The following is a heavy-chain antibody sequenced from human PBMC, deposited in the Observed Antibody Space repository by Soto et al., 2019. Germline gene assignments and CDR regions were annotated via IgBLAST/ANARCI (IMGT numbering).Heavy chain of an antibody. CDR1: GFTFSSFW. J-gene: IGHJ4*02. CDR2: INPDGSEK. Sequence: PGGSLRLSCAASGFTFSSFWMDWVRQAPGKGLEWVANINPDGSEKHYVDSVKGRFTISRDNAKNSLYLQMTSLTAEDSAPYYCSRPLDSWGQGTRVTVS. V-gene: IGHV3-7*01. CDR3: SRPLDS.